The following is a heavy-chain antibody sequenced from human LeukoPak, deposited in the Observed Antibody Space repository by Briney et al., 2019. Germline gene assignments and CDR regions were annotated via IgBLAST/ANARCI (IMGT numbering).Heavy chain of an antibody. CDR3: AKIQGHLDY. J-gene: IGHJ4*02. D-gene: IGHD1-1*01. CDR2: ITGGGGTT. CDR1: GLTFSSYG. V-gene: IGHV3-23*01. Sequence: GGSLRLSCEASGLTFSSYGVSWVRQAPGKGLQWGSAITGGGGTTYYADSVKGRFTISRDNSKNMLYLQMNSLRAEDTAVYYCAKIQGHLDYWGQGTLVPVSS.